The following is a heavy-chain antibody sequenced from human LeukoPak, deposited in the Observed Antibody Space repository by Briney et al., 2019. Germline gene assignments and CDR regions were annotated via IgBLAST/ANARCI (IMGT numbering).Heavy chain of an antibody. CDR2: IYSTGKT. CDR1: GASISDWY. J-gene: IGHJ4*02. V-gene: IGHV4-4*07. D-gene: IGHD7-27*01. CDR3: TRLHWGSGGSGSFDY. Sequence: KPSETLSLTCTVSGASISDWYWSWIRQPAGKGLEWIGRIYSTGKTNYNPSLESRVTLSVDTSKNQFSLKLSSVTAADTAVYFCTRLHWGSGGSGSFDYWGQGTLVTVSS.